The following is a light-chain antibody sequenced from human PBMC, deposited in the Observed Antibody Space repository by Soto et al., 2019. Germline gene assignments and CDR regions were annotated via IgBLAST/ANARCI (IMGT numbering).Light chain of an antibody. V-gene: IGKV3-15*01. Sequence: EKVMTQSPVTLSVSPGERATLSCRASQSVRSNLAWYQQKPGQAHRLLIYGATTRATGIPARFSGSGSGTEFTLTISSLQSEDFAVYYCQQYNDWWTFGQGTKVEI. CDR2: GAT. CDR3: QQYNDWWT. CDR1: QSVRSN. J-gene: IGKJ1*01.